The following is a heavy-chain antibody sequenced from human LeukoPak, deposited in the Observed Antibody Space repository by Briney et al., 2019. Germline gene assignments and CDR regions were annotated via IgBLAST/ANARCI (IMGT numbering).Heavy chain of an antibody. Sequence: GGSLRLSCAASGFTVSSNYMSWVRQAPGKGLEWVLVIYSGGSTYYADSVKGRFTISRDNSKNTLYLQMNSLRAEDTAVYYCARASNLLGFDPWGQGTLVTVSS. CDR2: IYSGGST. D-gene: IGHD2-8*02. V-gene: IGHV3-53*01. CDR1: GFTVSSNY. CDR3: ARASNLLGFDP. J-gene: IGHJ5*02.